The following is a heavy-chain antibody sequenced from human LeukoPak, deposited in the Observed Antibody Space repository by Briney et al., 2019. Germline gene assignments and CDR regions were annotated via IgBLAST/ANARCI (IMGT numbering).Heavy chain of an antibody. CDR2: ISGSGVIT. CDR1: GFTFSNYA. CDR3: AKEWWEPTRDDYFDY. J-gene: IGHJ4*02. Sequence: GGSLRLTCAASGFTFSNYAMSWVCQAPGKGLEWVSVISGSGVITYYADSVKGRFTISRDNSKNTLYLQMNSLRAEDTAVYYCAKEWWEPTRDDYFDYWGQGTLVTVSS. V-gene: IGHV3-23*01. D-gene: IGHD1-26*01.